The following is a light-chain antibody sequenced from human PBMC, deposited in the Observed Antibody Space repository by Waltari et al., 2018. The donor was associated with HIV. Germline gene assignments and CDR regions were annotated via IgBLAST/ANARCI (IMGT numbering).Light chain of an antibody. CDR1: TSHVGFYDY. CDR2: DAI. V-gene: IGLV2-11*01. CDR3: CAYAAGHVSYV. Sequence: QSALTQPPSVSGSPGQSVSISCSGTTSHVGFYDYVPWYQQYPGKAPKLIIFDAIQRPSGVPERFSGSKSGNTASLTISGLQTEDEADYFCCAYAAGHVSYVFGNGTAVAVL. J-gene: IGLJ1*01.